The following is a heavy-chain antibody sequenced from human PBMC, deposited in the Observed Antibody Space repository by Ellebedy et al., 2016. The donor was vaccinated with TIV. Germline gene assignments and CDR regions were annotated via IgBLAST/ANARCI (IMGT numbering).Heavy chain of an antibody. D-gene: IGHD3-22*01. J-gene: IGHJ4*02. CDR3: ARDTYNFDSSGYYFDH. CDR1: GFSFRTYG. Sequence: GGSLRLSXEASGFSFRTYGMHWVRQAPGKGLAWVAGIWYDGSNKKYADSVKGRFTISRDNSNNTLYLQMNSLRAEDTAIYYCARDTYNFDSSGYYFDHWGQGTLVTVSS. V-gene: IGHV3-33*01. CDR2: IWYDGSNK.